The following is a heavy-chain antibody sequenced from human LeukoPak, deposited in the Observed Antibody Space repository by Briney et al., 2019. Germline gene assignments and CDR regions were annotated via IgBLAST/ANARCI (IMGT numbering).Heavy chain of an antibody. D-gene: IGHD3-9*01. J-gene: IGHJ4*02. V-gene: IGHV4-59*01. CDR1: VDSFRCIY. Sequence: SETLSLPFPPPVDSFRCIYWRWSSQPPGKGLEWTGYIYYSGSTNYNASLKSRVTISADTSKNKVSLNLRSVTAAGTAVYYSAGRQSRFHYLLGTGYATPYFFGYWGQGILVTVSS. CDR3: AGRQSRFHYLLGTGYATPYFFGY. CDR2: IYYSGST.